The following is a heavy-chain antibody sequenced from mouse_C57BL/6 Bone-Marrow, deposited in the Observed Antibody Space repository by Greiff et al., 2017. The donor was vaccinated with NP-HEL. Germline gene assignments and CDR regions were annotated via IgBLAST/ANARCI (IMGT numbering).Heavy chain of an antibody. Sequence: QVQLKQPGAELVKPGASVKLSCKASGYTFTSYWMHWVKQRPGQGLEWIGMIHPNSGSTNYNEKFKSKATLTVDKSSSTAYMQLSSLTSEDSAVYYCARPEYGYYFDYWGQGTTLTVSS. CDR2: IHPNSGST. CDR3: ARPEYGYYFDY. CDR1: GYTFTSYW. J-gene: IGHJ2*01. D-gene: IGHD5-1*01. V-gene: IGHV1-64*01.